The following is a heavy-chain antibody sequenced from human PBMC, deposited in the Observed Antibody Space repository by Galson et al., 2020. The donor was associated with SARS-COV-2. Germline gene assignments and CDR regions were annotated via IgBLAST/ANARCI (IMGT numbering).Heavy chain of an antibody. Sequence: GGSLRLSCVASGFTFSRYGMSWVRQAPGQGLDWVATTSATTYYADSVRRRFLISRDDSKNTLYLQMNGLSADDTAVYYCAKVFVRGIGYMDVWGPLTTVTVAS. J-gene: IGHJ6*03. CDR1: GFTFSRYG. V-gene: IGHV3-23*01. D-gene: IGHD3-10*02. CDR2: TSATT. CDR3: AKVFVRGIGYMDV.